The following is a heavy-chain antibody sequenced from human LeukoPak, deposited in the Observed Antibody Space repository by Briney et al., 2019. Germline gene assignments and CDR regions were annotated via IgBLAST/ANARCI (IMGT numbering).Heavy chain of an antibody. V-gene: IGHV1-18*03. J-gene: IGHJ4*02. CDR1: SYSFNRYG. Sequence: ASVKVSCKAFSYSFNRYGISWVRQAPEQGLEWMGWISGYNGNTNSAQKFLGRVSVTADTSTSTANIELRNLTSDDLAVCSCARSGRGTYYYFDLGGQGTLVTVSS. CDR2: ISGYNGNT. D-gene: IGHD5-12*01. CDR3: ARSGRGTYYYFDL.